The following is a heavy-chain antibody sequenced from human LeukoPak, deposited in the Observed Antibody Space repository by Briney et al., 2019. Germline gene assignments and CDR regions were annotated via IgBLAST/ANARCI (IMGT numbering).Heavy chain of an antibody. CDR3: ARDMDSSLSFGRIYFEY. D-gene: IGHD6-19*01. CDR2: INNNGGSI. CDR1: GFTFSSYE. J-gene: IGHJ4*02. Sequence: GGSLRLSCAASGFTFSSYEMNWVRQAPGKGLEWVSYINNNGGSIYYADSVKGRFTISRDNAKDSLYLQMNSLRAEDTAVYYCARDMDSSLSFGRIYFEYWGQGTLVTVSS. V-gene: IGHV3-48*03.